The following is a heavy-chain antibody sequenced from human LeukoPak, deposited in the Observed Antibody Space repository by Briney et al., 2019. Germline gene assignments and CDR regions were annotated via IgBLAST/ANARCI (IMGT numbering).Heavy chain of an antibody. J-gene: IGHJ6*03. V-gene: IGHV4-39*01. CDR2: IYYSGST. CDR1: GGSISSSSYY. CDR3: ASGPPIYYYYMDV. Sequence: SETLSLTCTVSGGSISSSSYYWGWIRQPPGKGLEWIGSIYYSGSTYYNPSLKSRVTISVDTSKNQFSLKLSSVTAADTAVYYCASGPPIYYYYMDVWGKGTTVTVSS.